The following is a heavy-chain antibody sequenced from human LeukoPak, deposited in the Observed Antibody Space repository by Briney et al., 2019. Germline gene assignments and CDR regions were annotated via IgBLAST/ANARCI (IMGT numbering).Heavy chain of an antibody. D-gene: IGHD5-24*01. CDR2: VHYSGST. CDR1: GASIISYH. J-gene: IGHJ4*02. Sequence: SETLSLTCSVSGASIISYHWSWVRQPPGKGLEWIGFVHYSGSTNYNPSLKSRVTISADTSKNQFSLSLTSVTAADTVLYYCARSPLESRRDAYNFYFDYWGQGALVTVSS. CDR3: ARSPLESRRDAYNFYFDY. V-gene: IGHV4-59*08.